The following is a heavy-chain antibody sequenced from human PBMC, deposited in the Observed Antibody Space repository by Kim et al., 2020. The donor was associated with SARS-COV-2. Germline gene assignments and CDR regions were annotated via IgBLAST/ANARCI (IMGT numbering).Heavy chain of an antibody. Sequence: ASVKVSCKASGYTFTSYYMHWVRQAPGQGLEWMGIINPSGGSTSYAQKFQGRVTMTRDTSTSTVYMELSSLRSEDTAVYYCARGARDGITMVRGVTNNNWFDPWGQGTLVTVSS. CDR3: ARGARDGITMVRGVTNNNWFDP. V-gene: IGHV1-46*01. CDR2: INPSGGST. CDR1: GYTFTSYY. D-gene: IGHD3-10*01. J-gene: IGHJ5*02.